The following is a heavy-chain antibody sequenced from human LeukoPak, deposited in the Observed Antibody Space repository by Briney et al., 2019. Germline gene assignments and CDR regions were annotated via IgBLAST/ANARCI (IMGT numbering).Heavy chain of an antibody. D-gene: IGHD6-6*01. J-gene: IGHJ5*02. Sequence: PSETLSLTCTVSGGSISSYYWSWIRQPPGKGLEWIGYIYYSGSTNYNPSLKSRVTISVDTSKNQFSLKLSSVTAADTAVYYCARGAEIEYSSSSGWFDPWGQGTLVTVSS. CDR3: ARGAEIEYSSSSGWFDP. V-gene: IGHV4-59*01. CDR2: IYYSGST. CDR1: GGSISSYY.